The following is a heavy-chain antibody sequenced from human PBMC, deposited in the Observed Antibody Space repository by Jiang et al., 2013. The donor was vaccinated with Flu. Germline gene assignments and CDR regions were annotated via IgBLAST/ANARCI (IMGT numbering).Heavy chain of an antibody. D-gene: IGHD1-26*01. V-gene: IGHV3-23*01. CDR2: ISGSGIPT. CDR3: AKNSGTVGAREILDY. Sequence: VQLLESGGGLVQPGGSLRLSCAASEFTFSSYAMTWVRQAPGKGLEWVSIISGSGIPTYYADSVKDRFTISRDDSKNTLYLQMNTLSAEDTAIYYCAKNSGTVGAREILDYWGQGTLVTVSS. J-gene: IGHJ4*02. CDR1: EFTFSSYA.